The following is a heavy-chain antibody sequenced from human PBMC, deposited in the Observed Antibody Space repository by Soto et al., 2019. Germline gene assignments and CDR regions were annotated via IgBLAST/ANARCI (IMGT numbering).Heavy chain of an antibody. V-gene: IGHV3-48*02. CDR1: GFTFSSYS. CDR2: ISSSSSTI. CDR3: ARDNYGTSGYYYGMDV. Sequence: EVQLVESGGGLVQPGGSLRLSCAASGFTFSSYSMNWVRQAPGKGLEWVSYISSSSSTIYYADYVKGRFTISRDNAKNSLYLQMNSLRDEDTAVYYCARDNYGTSGYYYGMDVWGQGTTVTVSS. J-gene: IGHJ6*02. D-gene: IGHD3-10*01.